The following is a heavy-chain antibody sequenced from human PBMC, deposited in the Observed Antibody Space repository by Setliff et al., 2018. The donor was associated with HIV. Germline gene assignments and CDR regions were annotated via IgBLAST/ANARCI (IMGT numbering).Heavy chain of an antibody. D-gene: IGHD3-10*01. V-gene: IGHV4-61*09. CDR2: MYTTGST. J-gene: IGHJ3*02. CDR1: GGSISSGAYY. Sequence: SETLSLTCTVSGGSISSGAYYWTWIRQPAGKGLDWIGHMYTTGSTNYNASLKSRVTMSVDTSKNQFSLSLRSVTAADTAFYYCARASAGVTGLYAFDIWGQGTMVTVSS. CDR3: ARASAGVTGLYAFDI.